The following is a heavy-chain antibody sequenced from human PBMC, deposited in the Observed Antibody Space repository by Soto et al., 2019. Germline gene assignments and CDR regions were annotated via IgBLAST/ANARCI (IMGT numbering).Heavy chain of an antibody. D-gene: IGHD3-22*01. V-gene: IGHV4-39*01. CDR1: GGSISSSSYY. CDR3: ARLRNYYDSSGYYFDY. CDR2: IYYSGST. Sequence: PSETLSLTCTVSGGSISSSSYYWGWIRQPPGKGLEWIGSIYYSGSTYYNPSLKSRVTISVDTSKNQFSLKLSSVTAADAAVYYCARLRNYYDSSGYYFDYWGQGTLVTVSS. J-gene: IGHJ4*02.